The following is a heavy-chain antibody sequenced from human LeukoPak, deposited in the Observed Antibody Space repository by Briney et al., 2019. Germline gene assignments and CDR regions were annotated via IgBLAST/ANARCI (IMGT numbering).Heavy chain of an antibody. CDR2: IYYSGST. V-gene: IGHV4-59*08. D-gene: IGHD3-10*01. CDR1: GGSISSYY. CDR3: ARHRLYGSGSYYSFQDAFDI. Sequence: SETLSLTCTVSGGSISSYYWSWIRQPPGKELEWIGYIYYSGSTNYNPSLKSRVTISVDTSKNQFSLKLSSVTAADTAVYYCARHRLYGSGSYYSFQDAFDIWGQGTMVTVSS. J-gene: IGHJ3*02.